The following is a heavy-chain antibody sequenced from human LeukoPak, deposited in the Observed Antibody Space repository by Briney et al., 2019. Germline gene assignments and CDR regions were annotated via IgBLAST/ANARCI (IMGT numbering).Heavy chain of an antibody. CDR1: GFTFSSYW. CDR2: IKQDGSEK. V-gene: IGHV3-7*01. D-gene: IGHD3-3*01. Sequence: GGSLRLSCAASGFTFSSYWMSWVRQAPGKGLEWVANIKQDGSEKYYVDSVKGRFTISRENAKNSLYLQMNSLRAEDTAVYYCAREPTYYDFWSGYRNDYYFDYWGQGTLVTVSS. CDR3: AREPTYYDFWSGYRNDYYFDY. J-gene: IGHJ4*02.